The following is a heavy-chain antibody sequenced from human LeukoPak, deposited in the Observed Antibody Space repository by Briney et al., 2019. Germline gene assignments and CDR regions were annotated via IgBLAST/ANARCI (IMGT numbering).Heavy chain of an antibody. V-gene: IGHV3-30*04. CDR2: ISYDGSNK. CDR3: ARDRGYSGYDFFDY. CDR1: GFTFGSYA. Sequence: PGGSLRLSCAASGFTFGSYAMHWVRQAPGKGLEWVAVISYDGSNKYYADSVKGRFTISRDNSKNTLYLQMNSLRAEGTAVYYCARDRGYSGYDFFDYWGQGTLVTVSS. J-gene: IGHJ4*02. D-gene: IGHD5-12*01.